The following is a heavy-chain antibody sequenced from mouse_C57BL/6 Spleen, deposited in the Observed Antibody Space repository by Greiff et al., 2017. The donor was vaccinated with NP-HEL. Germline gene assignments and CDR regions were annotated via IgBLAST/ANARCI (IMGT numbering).Heavy chain of an antibody. Sequence: VQVVESGAELVMPGASVKLSCKASGYTFTSYWMHWVKQRPGQGLEWIGEIDPSDSYTNYNQKFKGKSTLTVDKSSSTAYMQLSSLTSEDSAVYYCARSSSGYGDSFDYWGQGTTLTVSS. D-gene: IGHD3-2*02. CDR3: ARSSSGYGDSFDY. J-gene: IGHJ2*01. V-gene: IGHV1-69*01. CDR1: GYTFTSYW. CDR2: IDPSDSYT.